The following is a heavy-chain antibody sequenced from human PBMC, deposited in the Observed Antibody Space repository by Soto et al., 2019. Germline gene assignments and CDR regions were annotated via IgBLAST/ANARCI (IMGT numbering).Heavy chain of an antibody. CDR3: ARQIYDSDTGPNFQYYFDS. V-gene: IGHV5-10-1*01. CDR1: GYSFAGYW. J-gene: IGHJ4*02. D-gene: IGHD3-22*01. Sequence: GESLKISCKGSGYSFAGYWITWVRQKPGKGLEWMGRVDPSDSQTYYSPSFRGHVTISVTKSITTVFLQWSSLRASDTAMYYCARQIYDSDTGPNFQYYFDSWGKGTPVTVSS. CDR2: VDPSDSQT.